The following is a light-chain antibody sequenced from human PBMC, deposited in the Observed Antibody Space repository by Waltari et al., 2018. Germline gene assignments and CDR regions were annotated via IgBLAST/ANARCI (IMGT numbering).Light chain of an antibody. CDR3: CSYAGSGSFVV. V-gene: IGLV2-23*02. J-gene: IGLJ2*01. CDR1: SSDVGNYNL. CDR2: EVS. Sequence: QSALTQPASVSGSPGQSITISCTGTSSDVGNYNLVSWYQQHPGKAPKLIIYEVSQRPSGVSNRFSGSKSGTTASLTISGLQAEDEADFYCCSYAGSGSFVVFGGGTKLTVL.